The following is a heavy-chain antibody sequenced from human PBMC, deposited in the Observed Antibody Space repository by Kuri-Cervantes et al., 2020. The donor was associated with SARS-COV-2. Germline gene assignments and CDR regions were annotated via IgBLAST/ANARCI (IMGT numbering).Heavy chain of an antibody. Sequence: GESLKISCAASGFTVSINYMSWVRQAPGKGLEWVSSISSSSSYIYYADSVKGRFTISRDNAKNSLYLQMNSLRAEDTAVYYCARGGYSSSSGHYFDYWGQGTLVTVSS. CDR1: GFTVSINY. V-gene: IGHV3-21*01. J-gene: IGHJ4*02. CDR3: ARGGYSSSSGHYFDY. CDR2: ISSSSSYI. D-gene: IGHD6-6*01.